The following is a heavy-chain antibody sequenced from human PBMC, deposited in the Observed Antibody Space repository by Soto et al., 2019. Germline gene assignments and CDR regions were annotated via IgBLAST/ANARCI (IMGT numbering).Heavy chain of an antibody. D-gene: IGHD4-17*01. J-gene: IGHJ6*02. CDR3: ARDPTTVTTAAFYYYGMDV. CDR2: IYYRGST. Sequence: NPSETLSLTCVVFGGSINNFYWSWIRQPPGKGLEWIGHIYYRGSTTYNPSLQSRVTISIDTSKNQFSLKLSSVIAADTAVYYCARDPTTVTTAAFYYYGMDVWGQGTTVTVSS. V-gene: IGHV4-59*01. CDR1: GGSINNFY.